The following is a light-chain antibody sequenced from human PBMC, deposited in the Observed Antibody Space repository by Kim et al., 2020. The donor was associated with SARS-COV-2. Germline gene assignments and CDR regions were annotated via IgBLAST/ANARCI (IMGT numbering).Light chain of an antibody. V-gene: IGKV3-11*01. CDR3: QQRSNWPKYT. CDR1: QSVSSY. J-gene: IGKJ2*01. CDR2: EAS. Sequence: EIVLTQSPATLSLSPGERATLSCRASQSVSSYLAWYQQKPGQTPRLLIYEASNRATGIPARFSGSGSGTDFTLTISSLQPEDFAVYYCQQRSNWPKYTIGQGTKLEI.